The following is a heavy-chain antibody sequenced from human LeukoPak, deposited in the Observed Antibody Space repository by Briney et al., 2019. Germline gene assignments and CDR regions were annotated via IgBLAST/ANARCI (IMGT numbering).Heavy chain of an antibody. CDR3: ARASSDYPLYYFDY. CDR1: GLTFRTYA. V-gene: IGHV3-21*01. Sequence: GGSLRLSCAASGLTFRTYAMSWVRQAPGKGLEWASSISDSGGYTFYADSVKGRFTISRDNAKNSLYLQMNSLRAEDTAVYYCARASSDYPLYYFDYWGQGTLVTVSS. J-gene: IGHJ4*02. CDR2: ISDSGGYT. D-gene: IGHD4-17*01.